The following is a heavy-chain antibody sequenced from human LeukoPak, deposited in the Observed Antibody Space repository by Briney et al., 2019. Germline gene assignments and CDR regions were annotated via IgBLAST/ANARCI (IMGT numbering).Heavy chain of an antibody. D-gene: IGHD3-22*01. CDR3: ARLRDSSGYYGFDY. J-gene: IGHJ4*02. Sequence: GGSLRLSCAASGFTFSSYAMSWVRQAPGKGLEWVSVIYSGGSTYYADSVKGRFTISRHNSKNTLYLQMNSLRAEDTAVYYCARLRDSSGYYGFDYWGQGTLVTVSS. CDR2: IYSGGST. CDR1: GFTFSSYA. V-gene: IGHV3-53*04.